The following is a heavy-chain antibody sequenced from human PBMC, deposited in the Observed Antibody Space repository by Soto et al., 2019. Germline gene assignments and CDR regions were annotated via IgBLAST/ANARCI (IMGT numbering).Heavy chain of an antibody. CDR3: ARGTYGDY. Sequence: QVHLVQSGAEVKKPGASVKVSCKGSGYAFTTYGITWVRQAPGQGLEWMGWISAHNGNTNYPQKLQGRVTVTRDTCTRTAYMEMRSLRSDDPAVYYCARGTYGDYWGQGALVTVSS. V-gene: IGHV1-18*01. CDR1: GYAFTTYG. CDR2: ISAHNGNT. J-gene: IGHJ4*02. D-gene: IGHD4-17*01.